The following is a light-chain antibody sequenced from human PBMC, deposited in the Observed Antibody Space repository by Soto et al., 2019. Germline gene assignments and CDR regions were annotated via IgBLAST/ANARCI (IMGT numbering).Light chain of an antibody. V-gene: IGLV4-60*02. CDR2: LEGSGSY. Sequence: QSVLTQLSSASASLGSSVKLTCTLSSLHSSYIIAWHQQQPGKAPRYLMKLEGSGSYNKGSGVPDRFSGSSSGADRYLTISNLQFEDEADYYCETWDFNTRVFGAGTKLTVL. CDR1: SLHSSYI. CDR3: ETWDFNTRV. J-gene: IGLJ3*02.